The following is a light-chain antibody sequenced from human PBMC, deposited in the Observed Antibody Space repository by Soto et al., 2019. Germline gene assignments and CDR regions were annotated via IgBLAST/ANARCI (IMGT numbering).Light chain of an antibody. CDR1: SSNIGAGYD. Sequence: QSVLTQPPSVSGAPGQRVTISCTGSSSNIGAGYDVHWYHQLPGTAPKLLIYGNSNRPSGVPDRFSGSKSGTSASLAITGLQAEDEADYYCQSYDSSLSGFYVFGTGTKVTVL. V-gene: IGLV1-40*01. CDR3: QSYDSSLSGFYV. J-gene: IGLJ1*01. CDR2: GNS.